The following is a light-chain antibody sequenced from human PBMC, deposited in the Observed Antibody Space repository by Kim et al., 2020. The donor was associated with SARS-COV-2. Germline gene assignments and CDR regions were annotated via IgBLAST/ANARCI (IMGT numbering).Light chain of an antibody. V-gene: IGLV2-18*02. CDR3: SSYTTSNTGV. CDR1: SSDVGSYNR. J-gene: IGLJ1*01. CDR2: EVS. Sequence: QSALTQPPSVSGSPGQSVTISCTGTSSDVGSYNRVSWYQQPPGTAPKLIIYEVSNRPSGVPDRFSGSKSGNTASLTISGLQAEDEADYYCSSYTTSNTGVFGTGTKVTVL.